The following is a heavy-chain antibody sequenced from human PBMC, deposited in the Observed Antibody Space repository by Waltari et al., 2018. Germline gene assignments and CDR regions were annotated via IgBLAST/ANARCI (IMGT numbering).Heavy chain of an antibody. J-gene: IGHJ5*02. Sequence: QVQLVQSGAEVKKPGSSVTVSCKASGGTFSSYAISWVRQAPGQGLEGMGGIIPIFGTANYAQKFQGRVTITTDESTSTAYMELSSLRSEDTAVYYCARDGEGAVAGTPWFDPWGQGTLVTVSS. D-gene: IGHD6-19*01. V-gene: IGHV1-69*05. CDR2: IIPIFGTA. CDR3: ARDGEGAVAGTPWFDP. CDR1: GGTFSSYA.